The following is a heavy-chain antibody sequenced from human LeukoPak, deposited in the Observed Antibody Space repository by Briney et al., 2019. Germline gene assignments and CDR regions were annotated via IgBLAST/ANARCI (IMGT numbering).Heavy chain of an antibody. CDR3: ARVGLWNDVNWFDP. V-gene: IGHV3-7*05. J-gene: IGHJ5*02. CDR1: GFTFSRYW. D-gene: IGHD1-1*01. CDR2: IKQDGREK. Sequence: GGSLRLSCAASGFTFSRYWMAWVRQAPGKGLEWVANIKQDGREKYYVDSVKGRFTISRDNAKNSLYLQMNSLGAEDTAVYYCARVGLWNDVNWFDPWGQGTLVTVSS.